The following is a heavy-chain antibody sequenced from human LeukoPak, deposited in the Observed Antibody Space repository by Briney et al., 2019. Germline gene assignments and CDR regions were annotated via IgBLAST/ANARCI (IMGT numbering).Heavy chain of an antibody. Sequence: ASVKVSCKASGYTFSGYGIAWVRQAPGQGLEWMGWISAHNGNTYHTQNFQGRVTMTTDTSTGTAYMELRSLRSDDTAMYYCARSAGDYGDYALYFLHWGQGTLVTVSS. CDR3: ARSAGDYGDYALYFLH. D-gene: IGHD4-17*01. CDR1: GYTFSGYG. V-gene: IGHV1-18*01. CDR2: ISAHNGNT. J-gene: IGHJ1*01.